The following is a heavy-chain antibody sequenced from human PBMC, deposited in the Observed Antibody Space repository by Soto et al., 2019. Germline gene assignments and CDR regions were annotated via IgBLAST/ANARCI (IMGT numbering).Heavy chain of an antibody. J-gene: IGHJ6*03. Sequence: ASVKVSCKASGYIFTSYDINWVRQATGQGLEWMGWMNPNSGNTGYAQKFQGRVTMTRNTSISTAYMELSSLRSEDTAVYYCARGVGVRGVIIPTYYYYYMDVWGKGTTVTVSS. CDR1: GYIFTSYD. CDR3: ARGVGVRGVIIPTYYYYYMDV. CDR2: MNPNSGNT. D-gene: IGHD3-10*01. V-gene: IGHV1-8*01.